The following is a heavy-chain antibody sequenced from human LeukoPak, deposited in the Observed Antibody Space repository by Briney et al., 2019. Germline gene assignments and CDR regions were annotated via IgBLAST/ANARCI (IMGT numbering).Heavy chain of an antibody. CDR1: GYTFTGYY. CDR2: IIPVFGTA. V-gene: IGHV1-69*13. CDR3: ARARRDCSSTSCYPREYYFDY. J-gene: IGHJ4*02. Sequence: GASVKVSCKASGYTFTGYYMHWVRQAPGQGLEWMGGIIPVFGTANYVQKFQGRVTITADESTSTAYMELSSLRSEDTAVYYCARARRDCSSTSCYPREYYFDYWGQGTLVTVSS. D-gene: IGHD2-2*01.